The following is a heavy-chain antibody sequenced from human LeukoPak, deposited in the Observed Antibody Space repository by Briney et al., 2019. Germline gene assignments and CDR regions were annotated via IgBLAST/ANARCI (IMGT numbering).Heavy chain of an antibody. Sequence: PGGVLRLSCAASGFTFSNFCIYWVRQAPGEGLEWGSYNSSSSSTIYYADSVKGRFTISRDNAKNSLYLQMNSLRDEDTAVYYCARGRTLYGSGSYLDYWGQGTLVTVSS. V-gene: IGHV3-48*02. CDR1: GFTFSNFC. J-gene: IGHJ4*02. CDR2: NSSSSSTI. CDR3: ARGRTLYGSGSYLDY. D-gene: IGHD3-10*01.